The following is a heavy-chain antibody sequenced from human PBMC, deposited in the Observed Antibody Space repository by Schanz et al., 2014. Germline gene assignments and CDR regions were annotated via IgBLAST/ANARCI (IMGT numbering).Heavy chain of an antibody. CDR1: GFTFSSYA. D-gene: IGHD1-1*01. CDR2: ISGSGGST. Sequence: EVHLVESGGGLVQPGGSLRLSCAASGFTFSSYAMSWVRQAPGKGLEWVSAISGSGGSTYYAESVKGRFTISRDNAKNSLYLEMNSLRAEDTALYYCARDRRNADLDYWGQGTLVTVSS. J-gene: IGHJ4*02. V-gene: IGHV3-23*04. CDR3: ARDRRNADLDY.